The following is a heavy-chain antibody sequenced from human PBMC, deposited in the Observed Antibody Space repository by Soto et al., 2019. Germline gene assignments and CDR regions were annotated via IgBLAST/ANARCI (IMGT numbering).Heavy chain of an antibody. D-gene: IGHD5-18*01. Sequence: PGWSLRLSCASSGFTFSSYGMHWVRQAPGKGLEWVAVISYDGSNKYYADSVKGRFTISRDDSKNTLYLQMNSLRAEDTAVYYCAKDPGYSYGSPSFDYWGQGTLVTVSS. CDR3: AKDPGYSYGSPSFDY. CDR2: ISYDGSNK. V-gene: IGHV3-30*18. CDR1: GFTFSSYG. J-gene: IGHJ4*02.